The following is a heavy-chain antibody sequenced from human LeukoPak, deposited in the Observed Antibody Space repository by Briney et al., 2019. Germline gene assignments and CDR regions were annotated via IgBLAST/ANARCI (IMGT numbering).Heavy chain of an antibody. CDR2: ISAYNGNT. J-gene: IGHJ5*02. D-gene: IGHD3-22*01. CDR1: GYTFTSYG. Sequence: ASVKVSCKASGYTFTSYGISWVRQAPGQGLEWMGWISAYNGNTNYAQKLQGRVTMTTDTSTSTAYMELRSLRSDDTAVYHCARDHYDSSGYYYFEVSWFDPWGQGTLVTVSS. CDR3: ARDHYDSSGYYYFEVSWFDP. V-gene: IGHV1-18*01.